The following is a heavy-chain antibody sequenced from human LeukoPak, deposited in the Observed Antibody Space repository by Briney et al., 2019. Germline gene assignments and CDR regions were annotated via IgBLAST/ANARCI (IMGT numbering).Heavy chain of an antibody. J-gene: IGHJ6*03. CDR1: GGSISSYW. Sequence: SETLSLTCTAPGGSISSYWWGWIRQPPGKGLEWIGCIYYSGSTTYNPSLKRRVTLSVDTAKNQFSLKLSSVTPKNTAMYYVARRASSSGWGEDYYYMDVWGKGTRDTVS. CDR3: ARRASSSGWGEDYYYMDV. CDR2: IYYSGST. V-gene: IGHV4-59*08. D-gene: IGHD6-19*01.